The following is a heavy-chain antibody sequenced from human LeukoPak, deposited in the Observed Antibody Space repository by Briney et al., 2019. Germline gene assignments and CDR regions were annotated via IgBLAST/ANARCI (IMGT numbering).Heavy chain of an antibody. V-gene: IGHV3-11*04. CDR1: GYSISSGYY. Sequence: LSLTCTVSGYSISSGYYWGWIRQPPGKGLEWVSYISSSGNTIYYADSVKGRLTISRDNAKNSLYLQMNSLRAEDTAIYYCAELGITMIGGVWGKGTTVTISS. D-gene: IGHD3-10*02. CDR2: ISSSGNTI. CDR3: AELGITMIGGV. J-gene: IGHJ6*04.